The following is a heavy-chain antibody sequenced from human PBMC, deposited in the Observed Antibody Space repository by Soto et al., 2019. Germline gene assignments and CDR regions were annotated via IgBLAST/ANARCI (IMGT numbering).Heavy chain of an antibody. CDR2: ISGSGGST. CDR3: AKDRAEGRKSSSSWYLYYYYGMDV. Sequence: EVQLLESGGGLVQPGGSLRLSCAASGFTFSSYAMSWVRQAPGKGLEWVSAISGSGGSTYYADSVKGRFTISRDNSKNTLYLQMNSLRAEDTAVYYCAKDRAEGRKSSSSWYLYYYYGMDVWGQGTTVTVSS. J-gene: IGHJ6*02. CDR1: GFTFSSYA. D-gene: IGHD6-13*01. V-gene: IGHV3-23*01.